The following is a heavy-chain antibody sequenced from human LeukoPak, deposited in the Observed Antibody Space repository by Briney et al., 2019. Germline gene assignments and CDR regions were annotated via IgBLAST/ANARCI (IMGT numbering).Heavy chain of an antibody. CDR1: GYTFTDYY. D-gene: IGHD2-15*01. V-gene: IGHV1-2*02. J-gene: IGHJ5*02. CDR3: ARPSCSASTCYYLFGP. CDR2: INPNSGDT. Sequence: ASVKDSCKTSGYTFTDYYIHWVRQAPGQGLEWMGWINPNSGDTNYAQKLRGRVTMTRDTFITTAYMALSSLRSDDTAVYYCARPSCSASTCYYLFGPWGQGTLVTVSS.